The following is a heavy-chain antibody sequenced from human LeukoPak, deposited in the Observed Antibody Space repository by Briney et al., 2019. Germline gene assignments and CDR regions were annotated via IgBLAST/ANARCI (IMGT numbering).Heavy chain of an antibody. Sequence: GSLSLSCAAPGLAFHSLGMNWVRPAPGKGLEWVSGINWNGGSTGYADSVKGRFTISRDNAKNSLYLQMNSLRAEDTALYYCAKTYYYDSSGYWFDYWGQGTLVTVSS. V-gene: IGHV3-20*04. CDR1: GLAFHSLG. D-gene: IGHD3-22*01. CDR2: INWNGGST. CDR3: AKTYYYDSSGYWFDY. J-gene: IGHJ4*02.